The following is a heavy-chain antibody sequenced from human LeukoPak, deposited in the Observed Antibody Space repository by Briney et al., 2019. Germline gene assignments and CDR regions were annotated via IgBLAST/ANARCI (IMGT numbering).Heavy chain of an antibody. CDR2: ISGSGGST. CDR1: GFTFSTYA. V-gene: IGHV3-23*01. Sequence: GRSLRLSCAASGFTFSTYAMSWVRQAPGKGLEWVSAISGSGGSTYYADSVMGRFTISRDNSKNTLYLQMNSLRAEDTAVYYCAREGYEDAFDIWGQGTMVTVSS. J-gene: IGHJ3*02. CDR3: AREGYEDAFDI. D-gene: IGHD3-3*01.